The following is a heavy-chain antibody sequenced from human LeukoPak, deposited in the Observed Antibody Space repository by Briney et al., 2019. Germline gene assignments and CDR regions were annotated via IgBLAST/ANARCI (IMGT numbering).Heavy chain of an antibody. V-gene: IGHV4-4*02. Sequence: PSETLSLTCADSNGSISSTNWWSWVRQSPGKGLEYIGEIYHSGTTNYNPSLKSRVTISLDKSKNHFSLKLTSVTAADTAVYYCVRVVVVSATLKDWFDPWGQGILVTVSS. CDR1: NGSISSTNW. CDR3: VRVVVVSATLKDWFDP. CDR2: IYHSGTT. D-gene: IGHD2-15*01. J-gene: IGHJ5*02.